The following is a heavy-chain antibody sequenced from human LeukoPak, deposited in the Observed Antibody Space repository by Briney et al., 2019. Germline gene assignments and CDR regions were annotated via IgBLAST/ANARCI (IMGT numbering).Heavy chain of an antibody. V-gene: IGHV5-51*01. J-gene: IGHJ6*02. Sequence: RGESLKISCKGSGYSFTSYWIGWVRQMPGKGLEWMGIIYPGDSDTRYSPSFQGQVTISADKSISTAYLQWSSLKASDTAMYYCARQPDYQLLSSYYYGMDVWGQRTTVTVSS. CDR3: ARQPDYQLLSSYYYGMDV. D-gene: IGHD2-2*01. CDR1: GYSFTSYW. CDR2: IYPGDSDT.